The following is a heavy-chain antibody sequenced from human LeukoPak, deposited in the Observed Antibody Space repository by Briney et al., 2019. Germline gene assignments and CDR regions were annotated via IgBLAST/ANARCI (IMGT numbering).Heavy chain of an antibody. Sequence: QPGGSLRLSCAASGFTFSSYEMNWVRQAPGKGLGWVSYISSSGNTIYYADSVKGRFTISRDNAKNSLYLQMNSLRAEDTAVYYCARTSGYCISTSCYNWFDPWGQGTLVTVSS. D-gene: IGHD2-2*03. CDR3: ARTSGYCISTSCYNWFDP. CDR2: ISSSGNTI. V-gene: IGHV3-48*03. CDR1: GFTFSSYE. J-gene: IGHJ5*02.